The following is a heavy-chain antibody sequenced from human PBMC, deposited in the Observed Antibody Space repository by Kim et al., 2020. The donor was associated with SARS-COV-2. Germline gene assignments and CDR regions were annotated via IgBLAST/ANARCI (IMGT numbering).Heavy chain of an antibody. J-gene: IGHJ6*03. CDR2: ISSSSSTI. CDR1: GFTFSSYS. Sequence: GGSLRLSCAASGFTFSSYSMNWVRQAPGKGLEWVSYISSSSSTIYYADSVKGRFTISRDNAKNSLYLQMNSLRDEDTAVYYCARDLIWCGGDCFYVESYYMDVWGKGTTVTVSS. D-gene: IGHD2-21*01. V-gene: IGHV3-48*02. CDR3: ARDLIWCGGDCFYVESYYMDV.